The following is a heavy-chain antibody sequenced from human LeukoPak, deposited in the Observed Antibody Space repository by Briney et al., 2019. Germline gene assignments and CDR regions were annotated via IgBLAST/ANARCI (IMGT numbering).Heavy chain of an antibody. Sequence: GESLKISCNSSGYIYTSYWIGWVRQMPGKGLEWMGIIYPGDSDTRYSPSFQGQVTISADKSISTAYLQWSSLKASDTAMYYCARGVVPAAQGAFDIWGQGTMVTVSS. CDR2: IYPGDSDT. CDR1: GYIYTSYW. V-gene: IGHV5-51*01. CDR3: ARGVVPAAQGAFDI. D-gene: IGHD2-2*01. J-gene: IGHJ3*02.